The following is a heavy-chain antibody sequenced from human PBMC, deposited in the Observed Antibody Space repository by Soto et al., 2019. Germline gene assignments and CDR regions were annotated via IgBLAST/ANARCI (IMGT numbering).Heavy chain of an antibody. Sequence: EVQLVESGGGLVQPGGSLRLSCAASGFTFSSYSMNWVRQAPGKGLEWVSYISSSSSTIYYADSVKGRFTISRDNAKNALYLPMTSLRAEDTAVYYCAHLGAEVERRNFDIWGQGTMVTVSS. V-gene: IGHV3-48*01. CDR3: AHLGAEVERRNFDI. CDR1: GFTFSSYS. D-gene: IGHD1-26*01. CDR2: ISSSSSTI. J-gene: IGHJ3*02.